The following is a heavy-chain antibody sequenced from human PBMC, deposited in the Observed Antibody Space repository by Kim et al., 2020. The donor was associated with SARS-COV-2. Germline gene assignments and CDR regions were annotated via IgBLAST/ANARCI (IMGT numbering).Heavy chain of an antibody. CDR3: ARQVVVVVAARGAADY. J-gene: IGHJ4*02. Sequence: PRSRVTISVDTSKNQFSLKLSSVTAADTAVYYCARQVVVVVAARGAADYWGQGTLVTVSS. V-gene: IGHV4-39*01. D-gene: IGHD2-15*01.